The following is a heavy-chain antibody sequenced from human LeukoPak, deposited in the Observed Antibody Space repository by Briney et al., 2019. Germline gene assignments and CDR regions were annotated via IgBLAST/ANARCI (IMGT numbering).Heavy chain of an antibody. CDR2: TYSGGTT. D-gene: IGHD3-22*01. Sequence: GGSLRLSCAASGFTVSSNYMSWVRQAPGKGLEWVSVTYSGGTTYYADSVKGRFTISRDNSKNTLYLQMGSLRAEDMAVYYCARVAADYYDSSGYYSTYYFDYWGQGTLVTVSS. CDR1: GFTVSSNY. V-gene: IGHV3-66*01. J-gene: IGHJ4*02. CDR3: ARVAADYYDSSGYYSTYYFDY.